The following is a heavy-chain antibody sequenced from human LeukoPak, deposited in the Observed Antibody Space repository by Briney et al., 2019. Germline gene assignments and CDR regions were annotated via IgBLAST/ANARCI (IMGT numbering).Heavy chain of an antibody. CDR1: GGTFSSYT. CDR2: IIPILGIA. CDR3: ASSEGYYYDSSGLMGY. D-gene: IGHD3-22*01. J-gene: IGHJ4*02. Sequence: GSSVGVSCKASGGTFSSYTISWVRQAPGQGLEWMGRIIPILGIANYAQKFQGRVTITADKSTSTAYMELSSLRSEDTAVYYCASSEGYYYDSSGLMGYWGQGTLVTVSS. V-gene: IGHV1-69*02.